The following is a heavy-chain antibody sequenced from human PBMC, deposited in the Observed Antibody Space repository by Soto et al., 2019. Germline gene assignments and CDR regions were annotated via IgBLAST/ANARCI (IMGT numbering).Heavy chain of an antibody. CDR1: GGTFSSYA. CDR3: ARDGYNENAFDY. Sequence: VQLVQSGAEVNKPGSSVKVSCKASGGTFSSYAIRWVRQAPGQGLEWMGGIIPIFGTANYGQKFQGRVTITAEESTSTAYMELSSLRYEDTAVYYCARDGYNENAFDYGGQGTLVTVSS. CDR2: IIPIFGTA. V-gene: IGHV1-69*01. J-gene: IGHJ4*02. D-gene: IGHD5-12*01.